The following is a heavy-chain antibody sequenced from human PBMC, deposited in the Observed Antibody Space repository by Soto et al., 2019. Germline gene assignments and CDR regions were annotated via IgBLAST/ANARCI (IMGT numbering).Heavy chain of an antibody. V-gene: IGHV1-69*04. CDR2: IIPILGIA. CDR3: ARDSSIAVTYYFDY. J-gene: IGHJ4*02. Sequence: SVKVSCKASGGTFSSYTISWVRQAPGQGLEWMGRIIPILGIANYAQKFQGRVTITADKSTSTAYMELSSLRSEDTAVYYCARDSSIAVTYYFDYWGQGTLVTVSS. CDR1: GGTFSSYT. D-gene: IGHD6-19*01.